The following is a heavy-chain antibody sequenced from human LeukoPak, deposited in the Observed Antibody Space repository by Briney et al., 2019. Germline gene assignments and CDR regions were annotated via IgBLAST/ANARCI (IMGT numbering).Heavy chain of an antibody. V-gene: IGHV6-1*01. CDR3: ARTYYYDSSGYYRDAFDI. J-gene: IGHJ3*02. CDR2: TYYRSKWYN. Sequence: SQTLSLTCAISGDSVSSNSAAWNWIRQSPSRGLEWLGRTYYRSKWYNDYAVSVKSRITINPDTSKNQFSLQLNSVTPEDTAVYYCARTYYYDSSGYYRDAFDIWGQGTTVTVSS. CDR1: GDSVSSNSAA. D-gene: IGHD3-22*01.